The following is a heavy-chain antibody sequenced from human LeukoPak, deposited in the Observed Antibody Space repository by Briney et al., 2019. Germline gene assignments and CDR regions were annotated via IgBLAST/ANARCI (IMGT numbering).Heavy chain of an antibody. CDR1: GYTFTRYD. D-gene: IGHD2-2*01. CDR2: MNPNSGNT. CDR3: ARGRSSPAATLPAY. Sequence: ASVKVSCKASGYTFTRYDINWVRQATGQGLEWMGWMNPNSGNTGYAQKFQGRVTMTRNTSISTAYMELSSLRSEDTAVYYCARGRSSPAATLPAYWGQGTLVTVSS. V-gene: IGHV1-8*01. J-gene: IGHJ4*02.